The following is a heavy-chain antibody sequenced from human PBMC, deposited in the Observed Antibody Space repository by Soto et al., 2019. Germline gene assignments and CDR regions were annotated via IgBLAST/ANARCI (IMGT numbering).Heavy chain of an antibody. D-gene: IGHD6-13*01. CDR2: IYYSGST. CDR1: GVSISSYY. CDR3: ARGGSSDY. J-gene: IGHJ4*02. V-gene: IGHV4-59*01. Sequence: SETLSLTCTVSGVSISSYYWSWIRQPPGKGLEWIGYIYYSGSTNYNPSLKSRVTISVDTSKNQFSLKLSSVTAADTAVYYCARGGSSDYWGQGTLVTVSS.